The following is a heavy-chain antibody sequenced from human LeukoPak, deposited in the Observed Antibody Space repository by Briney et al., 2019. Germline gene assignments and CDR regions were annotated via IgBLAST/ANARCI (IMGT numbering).Heavy chain of an antibody. CDR3: ARDGQRRCSGSSCYSSYYYYYMDV. CDR1: GYTFTSYG. Sequence: ASVKVSCKASGYTFTSYGISWVRQAPGQGLEWMGWISAYNGNTNYAQKLQGRVTMTTDTSTSTAYMELRSLRSDDTAVYYCARDGQRRCSGSSCYSSYYYYYMDVWGKGTTVTVSS. D-gene: IGHD2-15*01. J-gene: IGHJ6*03. CDR2: ISAYNGNT. V-gene: IGHV1-18*01.